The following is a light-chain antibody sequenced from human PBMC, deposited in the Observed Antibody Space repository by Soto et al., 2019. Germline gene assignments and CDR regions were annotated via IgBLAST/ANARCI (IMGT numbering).Light chain of an antibody. V-gene: IGLV1-47*01. Sequence: QSVLTQAPSASETPGQRVTISCSGSTSNIGNNFVYWYQQLPGAAPRLVMYRNDKRPTGVPDRFSGSKSGTSASLAISGLRSEDEADYHCETWDDTLSGPVFGGGTKLTVL. CDR1: TSNIGNNF. CDR2: RND. J-gene: IGLJ2*01. CDR3: ETWDDTLSGPV.